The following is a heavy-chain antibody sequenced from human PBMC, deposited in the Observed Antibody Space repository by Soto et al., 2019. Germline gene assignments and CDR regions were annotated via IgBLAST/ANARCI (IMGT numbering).Heavy chain of an antibody. D-gene: IGHD2-15*01. CDR2: INHSGST. Sequence: PSETLSLTSAVHGGSFSGYYWSWIRQPPGKGLEWIGEINHSGSTNYNPSLKSRVTISVDTSKNQFSLKLSSVTAADTAVYYCARAALLYSSAGSCYSYTDSW. V-gene: IGHV4-34*01. J-gene: IGHJ5*01. CDR3: ARAALLYSSAGSCYSYTDS. CDR1: GGSFSGYY.